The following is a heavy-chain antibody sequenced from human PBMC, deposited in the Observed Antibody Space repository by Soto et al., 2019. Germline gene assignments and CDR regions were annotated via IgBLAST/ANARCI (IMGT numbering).Heavy chain of an antibody. CDR2: IYYSGST. V-gene: IGHV4-59*01. J-gene: IGHJ4*02. CDR3: PTAVEDDISGAYFDY. CDR1: GGSISSYY. Sequence: SETLSLTCTVSGGSISSYYWSWIRQPPGKGLEWIGYIYYSGSTNYNPSLKSRVTISVDTSKNQFSLKLSSVTAADTAVYYCPTAVEDDISGAYFDYWRQGTLVPVSS. D-gene: IGHD3-22*01.